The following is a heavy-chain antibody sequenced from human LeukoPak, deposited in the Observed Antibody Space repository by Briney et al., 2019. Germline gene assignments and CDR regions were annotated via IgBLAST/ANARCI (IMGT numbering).Heavy chain of an antibody. CDR3: ARSRGYSYGALGY. CDR1: GGTFSNYA. Sequence: GASVKVSCKASGGTFSNYAISWVRQAPGQGLEWMGWISAYNNNTNYAQNLQGRVTMTTDTSTSTAYMELRSLRSDDTAVYYCARSRGYSYGALGYWGQGTLVTVSS. J-gene: IGHJ4*02. D-gene: IGHD5-18*01. CDR2: ISAYNNNT. V-gene: IGHV1-18*01.